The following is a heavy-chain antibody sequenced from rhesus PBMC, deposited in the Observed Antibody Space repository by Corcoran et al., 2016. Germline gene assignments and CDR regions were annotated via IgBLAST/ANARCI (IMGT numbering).Heavy chain of an antibody. D-gene: IGHD6-25*01. Sequence: QVQLQESGPGLVKPSETLSLTCAVSGYSISSGYYWSWIRQPPGKGLEWIGYITFSGSTGYTPSLKSRVTISRDTSKNQFSLKLSSVTAADTAVYYCARGSLAADFFDYWGQGVLVTVSS. V-gene: IGHV4-122*02. CDR3: ARGSLAADFFDY. CDR2: ITFSGST. CDR1: GYSISSGYY. J-gene: IGHJ4*01.